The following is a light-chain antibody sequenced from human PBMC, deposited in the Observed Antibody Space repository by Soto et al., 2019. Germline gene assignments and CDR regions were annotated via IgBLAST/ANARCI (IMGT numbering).Light chain of an antibody. Sequence: DIQMTQSPSSLSASVGDRVTITCRASQSVSTYLNWYQQKPGKAPKLLIYGASSLQSGVPSRVSGSGSGTDFTLTISSLQPEDFATYYCQQSFTTPLPFGQGTKLEIK. V-gene: IGKV1-39*01. CDR1: QSVSTY. CDR2: GAS. J-gene: IGKJ2*01. CDR3: QQSFTTPLP.